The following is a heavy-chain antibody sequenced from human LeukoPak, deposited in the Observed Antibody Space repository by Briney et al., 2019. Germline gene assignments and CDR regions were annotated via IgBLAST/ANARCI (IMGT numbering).Heavy chain of an antibody. Sequence: ASVTVSFKASGGTFSSYAISWVRQAPGQGLEWMGGIIPIFGTANYAQKFQGRVTITADESTSTAYMELSSLRSEDTAVYYCARVLGQLVGGFDYWGQGTLVTVSS. CDR3: ARVLGQLVGGFDY. CDR2: IIPIFGTA. D-gene: IGHD1-1*01. V-gene: IGHV1-69*01. J-gene: IGHJ4*02. CDR1: GGTFSSYA.